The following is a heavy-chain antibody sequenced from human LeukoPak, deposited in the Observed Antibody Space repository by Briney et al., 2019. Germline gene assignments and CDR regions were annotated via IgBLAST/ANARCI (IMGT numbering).Heavy chain of an antibody. D-gene: IGHD2-15*01. V-gene: IGHV1-69*06. Sequence: SVKVSCKASGYTFTSYGISWVRQAPGQGLEWMGGIIPIFGTANYAQKFQGRVTITADKSTSTAYMELSSLRSEDTAVYYCARGYCSGGSCFSFDPWGQGTLVTVSS. CDR1: GYTFTSYG. CDR3: ARGYCSGGSCFSFDP. CDR2: IIPIFGTA. J-gene: IGHJ5*02.